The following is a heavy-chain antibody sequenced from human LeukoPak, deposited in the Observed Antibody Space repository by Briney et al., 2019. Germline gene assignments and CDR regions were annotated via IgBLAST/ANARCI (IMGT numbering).Heavy chain of an antibody. D-gene: IGHD1-7*01. J-gene: IGHJ4*02. V-gene: IGHV3-53*01. CDR3: ARGGNSNSFDY. CDR1: GFTFSTYW. CDR2: IYSGGST. Sequence: GGSLRLSCAASGFTFSTYWMHWIRQAPGKGLEWVSVIYSGGSTYYADSVKGRFTISRDNAKNTLYLQMNSLRVEDTAVYYCARGGNSNSFDYWGQGTLVTVSS.